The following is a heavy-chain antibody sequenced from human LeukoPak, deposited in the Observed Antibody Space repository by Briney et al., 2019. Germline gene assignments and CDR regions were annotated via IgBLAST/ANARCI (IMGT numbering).Heavy chain of an antibody. CDR3: ARVQPMLTGKPHFDY. Sequence: SETLSLTCTVSGASITIGRDYWGWIRQPPGKGLEWIGSIYYTGTTYYHPSLKSRVTISIDMSKNQFSLKLNSVTAADTAVYYCARVQPMLTGKPHFDYWGHGTLVTVSS. CDR2: IYYTGTT. D-gene: IGHD3-16*01. V-gene: IGHV4-39*07. CDR1: GASITIGRDY. J-gene: IGHJ4*01.